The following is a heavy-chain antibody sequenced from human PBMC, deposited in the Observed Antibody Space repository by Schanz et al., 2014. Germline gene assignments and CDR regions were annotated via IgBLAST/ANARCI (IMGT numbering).Heavy chain of an antibody. CDR3: AKDLGVDCGDGCFNWYFDL. D-gene: IGHD2-21*02. CDR1: TFTFDHYA. J-gene: IGHJ2*01. CDR2: VSSRSDEI. V-gene: IGHV3-23*05. Sequence: EVQLLESGGGLVQPGGSLRLSCSASTFTFDHYAMTWVRQAPGKGLEWVAAVSSRSDEIKYADSVRGRFTISRDNSRSTMYLQMTSLRAEDTAVYFCAKDLGVDCGDGCFNWYFDLWGRGTLXTVSS.